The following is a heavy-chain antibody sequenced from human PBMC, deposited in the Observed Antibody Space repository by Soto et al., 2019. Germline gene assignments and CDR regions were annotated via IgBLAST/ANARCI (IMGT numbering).Heavy chain of an antibody. V-gene: IGHV3-7*05. CDR1: GFTLSAYW. CDR3: ARDVPPGGSSLYLDASDI. CDR2: INRDGSKK. J-gene: IGHJ3*02. D-gene: IGHD6-13*01. Sequence: ESGGDLVQPGGSLRLSCAASGFTLSAYWMTWVRQAPGKGLEWVANINRDGSKKSYLDSVRGRFTISRDNVGNSLYLQMDSLRADDAALYYCARDVPPGGSSLYLDASDIWGQGTMVTVSS.